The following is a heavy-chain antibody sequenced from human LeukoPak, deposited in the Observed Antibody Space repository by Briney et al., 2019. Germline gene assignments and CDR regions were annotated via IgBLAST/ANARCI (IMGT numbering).Heavy chain of an antibody. V-gene: IGHV1-69*13. CDR3: GAAAAGTAYFDY. CDR2: IIPIFGTA. D-gene: IGHD6-13*01. J-gene: IGHJ4*02. CDR1: GGTFSSYA. Sequence: SVKVSCKASGGTFSSYAISWVRQAPGQGLEWMGGIIPIFGTANYAQKFQGRVTITGDESTSTAYMELSSLRSEDTAVYYCGAAAAGTAYFDYWGQGTLVTVSS.